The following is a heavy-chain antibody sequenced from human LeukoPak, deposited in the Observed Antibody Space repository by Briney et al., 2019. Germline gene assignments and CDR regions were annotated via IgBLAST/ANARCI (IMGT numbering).Heavy chain of an antibody. J-gene: IGHJ6*03. CDR3: AREIVAGRGYYFYYMDV. D-gene: IGHD3-22*01. CDR1: GYTFTSNG. CDR2: ISAQNGDT. V-gene: IGHV1-18*01. Sequence: ASVTVSCTASGYTFTSNGIYWVRLAPGQGLEWLCLISAQNGDTNYAQKFQGRVTMTADRTTSTAYMELRSLRSDDTAVYCCAREIVAGRGYYFYYMDVWGSGTTVTVSS.